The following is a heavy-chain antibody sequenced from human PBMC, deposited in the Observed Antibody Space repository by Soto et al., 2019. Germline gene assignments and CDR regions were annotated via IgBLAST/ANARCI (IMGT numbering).Heavy chain of an antibody. D-gene: IGHD3-3*01. CDR2: ISGSGGST. Sequence: PGGSLRLSCAASGFTFSSYAMSWVRQAPGKGLEWVSAISGSGGSTYYADSVKGRFTIPRDNSKNTLYLQMNSLRAEDTAVYYCAEAYYDFWSGYYSAYYFDYWGQGTLVTVSS. CDR3: AEAYYDFWSGYYSAYYFDY. V-gene: IGHV3-23*01. CDR1: GFTFSSYA. J-gene: IGHJ4*02.